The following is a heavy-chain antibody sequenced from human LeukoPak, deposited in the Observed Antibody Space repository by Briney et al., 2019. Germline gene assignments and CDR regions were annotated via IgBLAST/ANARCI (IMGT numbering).Heavy chain of an antibody. CDR1: GGSISSHY. CDR2: IYYSGST. V-gene: IGHV4-59*11. CDR3: ARGQGSGSYYNLYGMDV. D-gene: IGHD3-10*01. Sequence: SETLSLTCTVSGGSISSHYWSWIRQPPGKGLEWIGYIYYSGSTNYNPSLKSRVTMSVDTSKNQFSLKLSSVTAADTAVYYCARGQGSGSYYNLYGMDVWGQGTTVTVSS. J-gene: IGHJ6*02.